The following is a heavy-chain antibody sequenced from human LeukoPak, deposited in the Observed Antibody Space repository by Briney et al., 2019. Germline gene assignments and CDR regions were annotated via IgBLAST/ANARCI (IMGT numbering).Heavy chain of an antibody. D-gene: IGHD2-15*01. CDR3: ARESAGSTIYY. Sequence: GGSLRLSCAASGFTFSSYSMNWVRQAPGKGLEWVSSISSSSGYIYYADSVKGRFTISRDNAKNSLYLQMNSLRAEDTAVYYCARESAGSTIYYWGQGTLVTVSS. V-gene: IGHV3-21*01. CDR1: GFTFSSYS. J-gene: IGHJ4*02. CDR2: ISSSSGYI.